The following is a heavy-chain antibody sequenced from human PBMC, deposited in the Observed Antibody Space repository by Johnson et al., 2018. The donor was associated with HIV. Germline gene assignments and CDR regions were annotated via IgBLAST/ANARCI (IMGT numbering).Heavy chain of an antibody. Sequence: QMQLVESGGGVVQPGRSLRLSCAASGFTFSSYAMHWVRQAPGKGLEWVAVISYDGSNKYYADSVKGRFTISRDNSKNTLYLQMNSLRAEDTAVYYCARDRAVAATSGARAFDIWGQGTMVTVSS. CDR3: ARDRAVAATSGARAFDI. V-gene: IGHV3-30-3*01. J-gene: IGHJ3*02. CDR1: GFTFSSYA. CDR2: ISYDGSNK. D-gene: IGHD2-15*01.